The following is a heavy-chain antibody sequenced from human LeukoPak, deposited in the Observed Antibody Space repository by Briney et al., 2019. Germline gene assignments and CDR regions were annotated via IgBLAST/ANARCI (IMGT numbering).Heavy chain of an antibody. CDR2: IYSGGST. J-gene: IGHJ6*02. D-gene: IGHD3-9*01. CDR1: GFTVSNNY. CDR3: ARVANITTFGMDV. Sequence: GGSLRLSCAASGFTVSNNYMSWVRQAPGKGLEWVSVIYSGGSTYYAESVKGRFTISRDNSKNTLYLQMNSLRAEDTAVYYCARVANITTFGMDVWGQGTTVTVSS. V-gene: IGHV3-66*01.